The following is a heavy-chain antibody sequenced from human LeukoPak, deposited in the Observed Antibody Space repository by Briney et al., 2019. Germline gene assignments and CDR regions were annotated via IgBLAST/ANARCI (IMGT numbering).Heavy chain of an antibody. CDR1: GFTFSSYA. CDR3: AKDTLAYCGGDCYPGDDY. V-gene: IGHV3-23*01. J-gene: IGHJ4*02. Sequence: GGSLRLSCAASGFTFSSYAMSWVRQAPGKGLEWVSAISGSGGSTYYADSVKGRFTISRDNSKNTLYLQMNSLRAEDTAVYYCAKDTLAYCGGDCYPGDDYRGQGTLVTVSS. D-gene: IGHD2-21*02. CDR2: ISGSGGST.